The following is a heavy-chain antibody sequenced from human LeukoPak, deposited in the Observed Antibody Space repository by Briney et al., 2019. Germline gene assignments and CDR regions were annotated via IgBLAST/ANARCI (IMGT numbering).Heavy chain of an antibody. CDR1: GGSISSYY. D-gene: IGHD1-26*01. CDR2: IYYSGST. J-gene: IGHJ4*02. V-gene: IGHV4-59*01. Sequence: PSETLSLTCTVSGGSISSYYWGWIRQPPGKGLEWIGYIYYSGSTNYNPSLKSRVTISVDTSKNQFSLKLSSVTAADTAVYYCARSLGSGSYRMFDYWGQGTLVTVSS. CDR3: ARSLGSGSYRMFDY.